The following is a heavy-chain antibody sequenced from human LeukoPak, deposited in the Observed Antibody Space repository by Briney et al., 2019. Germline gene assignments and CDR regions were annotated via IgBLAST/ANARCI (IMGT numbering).Heavy chain of an antibody. CDR2: ISGSGDST. CDR3: VRRAAVRGMDF. Sequence: GGSLRLSCTGSGFIFDTYTLTWVRQAPGKGLEWVASISGSGDSTNYGDSVKGRFTISRDNFKRTVHLEMSNLRADDTAMYYCVRRAAVRGMDFWGLGTTVMVSS. D-gene: IGHD1-14*01. V-gene: IGHV3-23*01. J-gene: IGHJ6*02. CDR1: GFIFDTYT.